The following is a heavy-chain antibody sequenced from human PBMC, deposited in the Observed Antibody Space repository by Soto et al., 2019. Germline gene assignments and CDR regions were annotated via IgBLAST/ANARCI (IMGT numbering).Heavy chain of an antibody. J-gene: IGHJ4*02. V-gene: IGHV3-64*04. CDR2: ISSNGGST. D-gene: IGHD5-12*01. Sequence: GGSLRLSCSASGFTFSSYAMHWVRQAPGKGLEYVSAISSNGGSTYYADSVKGRFTISRDNSKNTLHLQMNSLRAEDTAVYYCARGLHSGYLYYFDYWGQGTLVTVSS. CDR1: GFTFSSYA. CDR3: ARGLHSGYLYYFDY.